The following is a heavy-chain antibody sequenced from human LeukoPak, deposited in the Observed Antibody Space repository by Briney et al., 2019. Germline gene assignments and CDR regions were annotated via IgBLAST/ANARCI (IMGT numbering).Heavy chain of an antibody. V-gene: IGHV3-43*01. Sequence: GGSLRLSCAASGFTFDDYTMHWVRQAPGKGLEWVSLISWDGGSTYYADSVKGRFTISRDNSKNSLYLQVNSLRTEDTALYYCAKGGRGSYYPFDYWGQGTLVTVSS. CDR1: GFTFDDYT. D-gene: IGHD1-26*01. CDR3: AKGGRGSYYPFDY. CDR2: ISWDGGST. J-gene: IGHJ4*02.